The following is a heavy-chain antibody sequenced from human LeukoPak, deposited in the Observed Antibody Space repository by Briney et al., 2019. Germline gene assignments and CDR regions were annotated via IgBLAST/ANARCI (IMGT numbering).Heavy chain of an antibody. J-gene: IGHJ6*02. D-gene: IGHD3-16*01. V-gene: IGHV3-7*03. CDR2: INQNGNVN. CDR3: ARGGGLDV. Sequence: PGGSLRLSCAASGFTFSSYWMNWARQVPGKGLEWVASINQNGNVNYYVDSVKGRFTISRDNAKNSLYLQMSNLRAEDTAVYFCARGGGLDVWGQGATVTVSS. CDR1: GFTFSSYW.